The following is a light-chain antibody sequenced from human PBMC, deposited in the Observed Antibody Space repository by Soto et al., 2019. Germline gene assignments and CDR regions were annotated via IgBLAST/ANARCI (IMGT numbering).Light chain of an antibody. CDR2: DVS. CDR3: SSYTSSTPPVV. CDR1: SSDVGSYNY. V-gene: IGLV2-14*01. J-gene: IGLJ2*01. Sequence: QSVLTQPASVSGSPGQSITISCTGTSSDVGSYNYVSWYQQHPGKAPKLMIYDVSSRPSGVSYRFSGSRSVNTASLTISGLQAEDEADYYCSSYTSSTPPVVFGGGTKVTLL.